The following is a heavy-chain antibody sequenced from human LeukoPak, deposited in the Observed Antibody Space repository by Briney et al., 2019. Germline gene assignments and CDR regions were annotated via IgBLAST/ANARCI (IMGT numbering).Heavy chain of an antibody. CDR3: ARDLFVGIFYGERAFDI. D-gene: IGHD4-17*01. Sequence: SETLSLTCTVSGGSISSGDYDWSWIRQPPGKGLEWIGYIYYSGSTYYNPSLKSRVTISVDTSKNRFSLKLSSVTAADTAVYYCARDLFVGIFYGERAFDIWGQGTMVTVSS. CDR2: IYYSGST. V-gene: IGHV4-30-4*01. J-gene: IGHJ3*02. CDR1: GGSISSGDYD.